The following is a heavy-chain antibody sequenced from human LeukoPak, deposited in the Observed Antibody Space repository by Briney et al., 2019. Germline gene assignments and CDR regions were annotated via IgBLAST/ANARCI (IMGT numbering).Heavy chain of an antibody. D-gene: IGHD6-6*01. CDR3: ARRYSSSLGEAFDI. J-gene: IGHJ3*02. CDR2: IYYSGST. Sequence: PSETLSLTCTVSGGSISSSSSYWGWIRQPPGKGLEWIGYIYYSGSTNYNPSLKSRVTISVDTSKNQFSLKLSSVTAADTAVYYCARRYSSSLGEAFDIWGQGTMVTVSS. V-gene: IGHV4-61*05. CDR1: GGSISSSSSY.